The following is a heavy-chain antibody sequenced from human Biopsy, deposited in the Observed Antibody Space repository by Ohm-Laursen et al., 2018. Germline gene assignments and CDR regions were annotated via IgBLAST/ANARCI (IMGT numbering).Heavy chain of an antibody. J-gene: IGHJ1*01. CDR2: NIPILGTG. CDR1: EGTFSNYG. CDR3: ATKLTGYFHH. Sequence: VASVKVSCKAPEGTFSNYGVNWVRQAPGQGLEWLGGNIPILGTGNYAHQFQDRVTVAADTSTSTATMELRSLRSDDTAVYYCATKLTGYFHHWGQGTLVIVSS. D-gene: IGHD3-9*01. V-gene: IGHV1-69*06.